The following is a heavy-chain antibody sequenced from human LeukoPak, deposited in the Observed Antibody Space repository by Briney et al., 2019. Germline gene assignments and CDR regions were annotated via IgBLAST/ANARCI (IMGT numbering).Heavy chain of an antibody. Sequence: SETLSLTCTVSGGSISSSTYYWGWIRQPPGKGLEWIGSIYYSGSTYYNPSLKSRVTISVDTSKNQFSLKLCSVTAADTAVYYCARRSGSSHFDYWGQGTLVTVSS. CDR3: ARRSGSSHFDY. V-gene: IGHV4-39*01. D-gene: IGHD1-26*01. CDR1: GGSISSSTYY. CDR2: IYYSGST. J-gene: IGHJ4*02.